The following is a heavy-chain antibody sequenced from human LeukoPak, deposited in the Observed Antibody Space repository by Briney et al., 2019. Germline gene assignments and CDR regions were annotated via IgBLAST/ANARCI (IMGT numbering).Heavy chain of an antibody. CDR3: ARGRKDIVVVPAAMRGGYWFDP. Sequence: SETLSLTCTVSGGSISSGGYYWSWIRQPPGKGLEWIGYIYHSGSTYYNPSLKSRVTISVDRSKNQFSLKLSSVTAADTAVYYCARGRKDIVVVPAAMRGGYWFDPWGQGTLVTVSS. CDR1: GGSISSGGYY. J-gene: IGHJ5*02. V-gene: IGHV4-30-2*01. D-gene: IGHD2-2*01. CDR2: IYHSGST.